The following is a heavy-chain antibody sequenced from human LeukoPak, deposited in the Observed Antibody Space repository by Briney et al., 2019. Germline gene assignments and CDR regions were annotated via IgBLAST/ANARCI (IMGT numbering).Heavy chain of an antibody. J-gene: IGHJ4*02. CDR2: INHSGST. CDR3: ARKRPWGLSRYFDY. CDR1: GGSISSSNW. V-gene: IGHV4-4*02. D-gene: IGHD7-27*01. Sequence: SETLSLTCAVSGGSISSSNWWSWVRQPPGKGLEWIGEINHSGSTNYNPSLKSRVTISLDTSKNQFSLKLSSVTAADTAVYYCARKRPWGLSRYFDYWGQGTLVTVSS.